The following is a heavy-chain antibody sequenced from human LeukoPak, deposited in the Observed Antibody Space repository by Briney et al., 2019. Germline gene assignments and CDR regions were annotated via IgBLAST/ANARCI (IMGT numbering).Heavy chain of an antibody. D-gene: IGHD2-8*01. CDR1: GGSISSYY. CDR3: AREADCTNGVCYGGFWYYYYMDV. V-gene: IGHV4-4*07. Sequence: PSETLSLTCTVSGGSISSYYWSWIRQPAGKGLEWIGCIYTSGSTNYNPSLKSRVTMSVDTSKNQFSLKLSSVTAADTAVYYCAREADCTNGVCYGGFWYYYYMDVWGKGTTVTVSS. J-gene: IGHJ6*03. CDR2: IYTSGST.